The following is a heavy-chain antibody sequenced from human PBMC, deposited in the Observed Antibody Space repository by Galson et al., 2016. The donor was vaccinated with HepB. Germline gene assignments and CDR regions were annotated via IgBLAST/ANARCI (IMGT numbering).Heavy chain of an antibody. V-gene: IGHV3-23*01. D-gene: IGHD5-24*01. J-gene: IGHJ5*01. CDR2: INQGAGNR. CDR1: GFTFTNHP. CDR3: AKDPQLHWFEY. Sequence: SLRLSCAASGFTFTNHPMTWVRQAPGKGLEWVATINQGAGNRYYADSVEGRFTISRDNSKNTVYLQMNSLRTEDTAVYYCAKDPQLHWFEYWGQGTLVIVSS.